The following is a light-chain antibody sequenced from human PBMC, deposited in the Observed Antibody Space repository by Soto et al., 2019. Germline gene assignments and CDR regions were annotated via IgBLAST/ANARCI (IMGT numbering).Light chain of an antibody. CDR3: QHYNNLPLT. Sequence: VVLTHCPATLSVSPGERFALSWRASQGVSTNLAWYQQRPGQAPRLLIHGAYSRATGIPARFSGGGSETEFTLTISSLQSEDFAVYSCQHYNNLPLTFGGGTKVDI. CDR1: QGVSTN. J-gene: IGKJ4*01. CDR2: GAY. V-gene: IGKV3-15*01.